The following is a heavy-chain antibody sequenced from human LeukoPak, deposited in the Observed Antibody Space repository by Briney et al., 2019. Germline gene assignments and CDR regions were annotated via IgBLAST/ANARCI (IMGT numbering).Heavy chain of an antibody. D-gene: IGHD3-3*01. CDR3: ASSERGFLGPNTYYFDY. J-gene: IGHJ4*02. CDR2: IYYSGST. V-gene: IGHV4-59*01. Sequence: PETLSLTCTVSGGSISSYYWSWIRQPPGKGLEWIGHIYYSGSTNYNPSLKSRVTISVDTSKNQFSLKLSSVTAADTAVYYCASSERGFLGPNTYYFDYWGQGTLVTVSS. CDR1: GGSISSYY.